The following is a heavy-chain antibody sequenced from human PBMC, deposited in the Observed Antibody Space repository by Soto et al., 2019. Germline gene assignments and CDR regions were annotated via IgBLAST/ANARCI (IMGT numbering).Heavy chain of an antibody. V-gene: IGHV4-39*01. CDR1: VGSISGSSYC. J-gene: IGHJ6*02. D-gene: IGHD3-3*01. CDR3: ARQYYDFWSGYYAAYYYYYGMDV. CDR2: IYYSGST. Sequence: SETLYLTCSVSVGSISGSSYCWGWIRQPPGKGLEWIGSIYYSGSTYYNPSLKSRVTISVDTSKNQFSLKLSSVTAADTAVYYCARQYYDFWSGYYAAYYYYYGMDVWGQGTTVTVSS.